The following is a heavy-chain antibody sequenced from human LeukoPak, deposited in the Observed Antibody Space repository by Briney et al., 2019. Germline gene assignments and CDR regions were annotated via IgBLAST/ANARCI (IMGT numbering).Heavy chain of an antibody. V-gene: IGHV4-59*12. CDR1: GDSISGYY. J-gene: IGHJ4*02. D-gene: IGHD3-22*01. CDR3: AAYYYDSSGYFDY. CDR2: IYYTGSTT. Sequence: PSETLSLTCAVSGDSISGYYWSWIRQPPGKGLEWIGYIYYTGSTTKYNPSLKSRVTISVDTSKNQFSLKLSSVTAADTAVYYCAAYYYDSSGYFDYWGQGTLVTVSS.